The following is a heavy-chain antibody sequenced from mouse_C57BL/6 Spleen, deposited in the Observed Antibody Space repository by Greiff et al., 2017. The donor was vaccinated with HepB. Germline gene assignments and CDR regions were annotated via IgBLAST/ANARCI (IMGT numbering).Heavy chain of an antibody. D-gene: IGHD1-1*01. Sequence: VQLQQSGPELVKPGASVKISCTASGYSFTGYYMNWVKQSPEKSLEWIGEINPSTGGTTYNQKFKAKATLTVDKSSSTAYMQLKSLTSEDSAVYYCARGGYYGSSFDYFDYWGQGTTLTGSS. J-gene: IGHJ2*01. CDR3: ARGGYYGSSFDYFDY. V-gene: IGHV1-42*01. CDR1: GYSFTGYY. CDR2: INPSTGGT.